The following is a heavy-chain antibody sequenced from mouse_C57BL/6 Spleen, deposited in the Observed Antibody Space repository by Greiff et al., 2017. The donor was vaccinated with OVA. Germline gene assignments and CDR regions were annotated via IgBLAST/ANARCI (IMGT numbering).Heavy chain of an antibody. V-gene: IGHV5-17*01. Sequence: EVQRVESGGGLVKPGGSLKLSCAASGFTFSDYGMHWVRQAPEKGLEWVAYISSGSSTIYYADTVKGRFTISRDNAKNTLFLQMTSLRSEDTAMYYCARRRNGNYGNAMDYWGQGTSVTVSS. J-gene: IGHJ4*01. CDR1: GFTFSDYG. CDR3: ARRRNGNYGNAMDY. CDR2: ISSGSSTI. D-gene: IGHD2-1*01.